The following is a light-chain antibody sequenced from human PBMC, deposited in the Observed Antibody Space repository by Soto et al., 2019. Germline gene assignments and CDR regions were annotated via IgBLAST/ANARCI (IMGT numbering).Light chain of an antibody. CDR2: KAS. CDR3: QQYNTYSRET. Sequence: DIQMTQSPSTLSASVGDRVTITCRASQSINNWLAWYQQKPGKAPKLLIYKASSLESGVPSTFSGSGSGTEFTLTISSLQPDDFATYYCQQYNTYSRETFGQGTKVEIK. CDR1: QSINNW. J-gene: IGKJ1*01. V-gene: IGKV1-5*03.